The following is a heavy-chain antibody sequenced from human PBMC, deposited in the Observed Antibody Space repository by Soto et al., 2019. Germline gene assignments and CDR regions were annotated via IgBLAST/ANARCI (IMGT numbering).Heavy chain of an antibody. CDR1: GFSLSDHY. V-gene: IGHV3-72*01. D-gene: IGHD6-13*01. Sequence: GGSLRLSCVASGFSLSDHYMDWVRQAPGKGLEWVGRMRNKANGYTTEYAASVTGRFTITRDDSMNSLYLEMNSLKTEDTAVYYCARTKSSNWGRDAFDMWGQGTLVTVSS. CDR3: ARTKSSNWGRDAFDM. J-gene: IGHJ3*02. CDR2: MRNKANGYTT.